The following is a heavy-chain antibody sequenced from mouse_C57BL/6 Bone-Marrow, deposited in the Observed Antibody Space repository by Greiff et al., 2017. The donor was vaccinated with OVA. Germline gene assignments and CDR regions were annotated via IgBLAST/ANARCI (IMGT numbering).Heavy chain of an antibody. Sequence: EVQVVESGGGLVKPGGSLKLSCAASGFTFSSYAMSWVRQTPEKRLEWVATISDGGSYTYYPDNVKGRFTISRDNAKNNLYLQMSHLKSEDTAMYYCARVYYYGTIDYWGQGTTLTVSS. J-gene: IGHJ2*01. CDR3: ARVYYYGTIDY. V-gene: IGHV5-4*01. D-gene: IGHD1-1*01. CDR2: ISDGGSYT. CDR1: GFTFSSYA.